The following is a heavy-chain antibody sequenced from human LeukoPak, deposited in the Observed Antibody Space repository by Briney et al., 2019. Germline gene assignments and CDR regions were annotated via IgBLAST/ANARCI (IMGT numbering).Heavy chain of an antibody. CDR1: GYSFTSYW. D-gene: IGHD3-22*01. V-gene: IGHV5-51*01. CDR3: ARIDSSGYYKHERFDY. CDR2: IYPGDSDT. Sequence: GESLKISCKGSGYSFTSYWIGWVRQMPGKGLEWMGIIYPGDSDTRYSPSFQGQVTISADKSISTAYLQWSSLKASDTAMYHCARIDSSGYYKHERFDYWGQGTLVTVSS. J-gene: IGHJ4*02.